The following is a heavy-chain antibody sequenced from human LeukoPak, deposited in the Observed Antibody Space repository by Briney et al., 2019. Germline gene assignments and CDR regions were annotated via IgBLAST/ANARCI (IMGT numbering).Heavy chain of an antibody. CDR1: GGSISSYY. CDR2: IYYSGST. J-gene: IGHJ2*01. Sequence: SETLSLTCTDSGGSISSYYWSWIRQPPGKGLEWIGYIYYSGSTNYNPSLKSRVTISVDTSKNQFSLKLSSVTAADTAVYYCARDRRDGYNYWRYLDLWGRGTLVTVSS. V-gene: IGHV4-59*01. CDR3: ARDRRDGYNYWRYLDL. D-gene: IGHD5-24*01.